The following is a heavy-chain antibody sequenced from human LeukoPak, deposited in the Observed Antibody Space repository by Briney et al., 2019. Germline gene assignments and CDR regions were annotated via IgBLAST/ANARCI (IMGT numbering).Heavy chain of an antibody. CDR2: IYYSGST. CDR1: GGSISSSSYY. J-gene: IGHJ3*02. CDR3: ARPYSGSYYGDAFDI. D-gene: IGHD1-26*01. V-gene: IGHV4-39*01. Sequence: PSETLSLTCTVSGGSISSSSYYWGWIRQPPGKGLEWIVSIYYSGSTYYNPSLKSRVTISGDTSKNQFSLKLSSVTAADTAVYYCARPYSGSYYGDAFDIWGQGTMVTVSS.